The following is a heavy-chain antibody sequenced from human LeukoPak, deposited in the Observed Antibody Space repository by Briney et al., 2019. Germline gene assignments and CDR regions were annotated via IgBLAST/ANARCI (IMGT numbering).Heavy chain of an antibody. V-gene: IGHV1-46*01. D-gene: IGHD6-13*01. CDR3: ARDLEAAAGRPPFDY. CDR2: IYPRDGST. J-gene: IGHJ4*02. Sequence: ASVKVSCKASGYTFTSNYIHWVRQAPGQGLEWMGMIYPRDGSTSYAQKFQGRVTVTRDTSTSTVHMELSGLRAEDTAVYYCARDLEAAAGRPPFDYWGQGTLVTVSS. CDR1: GYTFTSNY.